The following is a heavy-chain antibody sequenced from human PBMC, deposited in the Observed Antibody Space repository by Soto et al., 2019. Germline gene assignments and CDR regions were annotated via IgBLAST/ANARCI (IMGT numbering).Heavy chain of an antibody. CDR2: ISSSSSYI. CDR1: GFTFSSYS. CDR3: ARVDASSWYGVYYYYYMDV. V-gene: IGHV3-21*01. J-gene: IGHJ6*03. D-gene: IGHD6-13*01. Sequence: GGSLRLSCAASGFTFSSYSMNWVRQAPGKGLEWVSSISSSSSYIYYADSVKGRFTISRDNAKNSLYLQMNSLRAEDTAVYYCARVDASSWYGVYYYYYMDVWGKGTTVTVSS.